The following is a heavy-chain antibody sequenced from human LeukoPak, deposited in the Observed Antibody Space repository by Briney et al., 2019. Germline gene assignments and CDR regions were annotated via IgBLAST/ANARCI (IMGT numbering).Heavy chain of an antibody. D-gene: IGHD2-2*01. J-gene: IGHJ4*02. CDR1: GFIFRSYS. Sequence: GGSLRLSCAASGFIFRSYSMNWVRQAPGKGLEWVSYISSGSSSIFYADSVKGRFTISRDNAKNSLYLQMNSLRDEDTAVYYCARGLPAAQTSFDYWGQGTLVTVPS. V-gene: IGHV3-48*02. CDR3: ARGLPAAQTSFDY. CDR2: ISSGSSSI.